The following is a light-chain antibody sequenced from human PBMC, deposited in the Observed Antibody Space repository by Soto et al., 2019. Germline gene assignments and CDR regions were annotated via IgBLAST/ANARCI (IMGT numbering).Light chain of an antibody. CDR2: GAS. J-gene: IGKJ1*01. Sequence: EIVLTQSPGTLSLSPGERATLSCRVSQSVSSNYLAWYRRKPGQAPRLLIYGASSRATGIPDRFSGSGSGTDFTLTITRLEPEDFAVYYCQQYGSSPPTFGPGTRVEIK. CDR3: QQYGSSPPT. V-gene: IGKV3-20*01. CDR1: QSVSSNY.